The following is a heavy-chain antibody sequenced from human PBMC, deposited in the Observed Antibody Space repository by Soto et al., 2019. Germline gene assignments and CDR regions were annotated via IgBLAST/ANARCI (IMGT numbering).Heavy chain of an antibody. V-gene: IGHV1-18*04. CDR1: GYTFTSYG. D-gene: IGHD4-17*01. CDR3: ARSLAVGYDYGDYNAFDI. Sequence: GASVKVSCKASGYTFTSYGTSLVPRAPGQGLELMGWISAYNGNTNYAQKLQGRVTMTTDTSTSTAYMELRSLRSDDTAVYYCARSLAVGYDYGDYNAFDIWGQAKIVTLSS. J-gene: IGHJ3*02. CDR2: ISAYNGNT.